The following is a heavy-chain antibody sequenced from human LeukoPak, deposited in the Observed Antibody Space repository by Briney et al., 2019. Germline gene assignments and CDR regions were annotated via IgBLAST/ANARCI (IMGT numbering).Heavy chain of an antibody. J-gene: IGHJ4*02. CDR1: GFTFSTYG. Sequence: GGSLRLSCAASGFTFSTYGMNWVRQAPGKGLEWVSGIGDSGGSTYYADSVKVRFTLSRDNSKNRLYLQLNSLRAEDTSVYYCAKGGSLTTVTHFDYWGQGTLVTVSS. CDR2: IGDSGGST. D-gene: IGHD4-17*01. CDR3: AKGGSLTTVTHFDY. V-gene: IGHV3-23*01.